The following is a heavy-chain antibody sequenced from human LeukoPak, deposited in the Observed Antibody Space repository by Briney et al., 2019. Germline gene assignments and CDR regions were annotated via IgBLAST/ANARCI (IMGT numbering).Heavy chain of an antibody. CDR3: ARGRNYYDSSGYYFNNKGYYSDY. Sequence: GASVKVSCKASGYTFTGYYMHWVRQAPGQGLEWMGWINPNSGGTNYAQKFQGRVTMTRDTSISTAYMELSRLRSDDTAVYYCARGRNYYDSSGYYFNNKGYYSDYWGQGTLVTVSS. CDR1: GYTFTGYY. D-gene: IGHD3-22*01. V-gene: IGHV1-2*02. J-gene: IGHJ4*02. CDR2: INPNSGGT.